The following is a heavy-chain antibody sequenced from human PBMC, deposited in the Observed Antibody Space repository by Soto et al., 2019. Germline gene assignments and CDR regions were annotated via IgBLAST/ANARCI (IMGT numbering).Heavy chain of an antibody. V-gene: IGHV4-30-2*01. CDR1: GDSISSGGYS. Sequence: QQQLQESGSGLVKPSQTLSLTCAVSGDSISSGGYSWNWIRQPPGKGLEWIGYIYHSGGTDYNPSLKSRVTITVDSSNNQFSLKLSSVTAADTAVYYCARDSRSGYYLEYWGQGTLVTVSS. CDR2: IYHSGGT. J-gene: IGHJ4*02. CDR3: ARDSRSGYYLEY. D-gene: IGHD3-22*01.